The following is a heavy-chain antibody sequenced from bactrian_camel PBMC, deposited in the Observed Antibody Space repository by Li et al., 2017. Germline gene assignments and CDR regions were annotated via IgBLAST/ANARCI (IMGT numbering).Heavy chain of an antibody. D-gene: IGHD2*01. CDR3: AARSGRSPLCQPSPSDYAY. J-gene: IGHJ4*01. V-gene: IGHV3S53*01. CDR1: GDISNYC. CDR2: IDADGDT. Sequence: HVQLVESGGDSVEAGGSLTLSCKASGDISNYCMGWFRQAPGKEREAVATIDADGDTRYSDSVKGRFTISSDNAKNAVYLQMDSLNPDDTAVYYCAARSGRSPLCQPSPSDYAYWGQGTQVTVS.